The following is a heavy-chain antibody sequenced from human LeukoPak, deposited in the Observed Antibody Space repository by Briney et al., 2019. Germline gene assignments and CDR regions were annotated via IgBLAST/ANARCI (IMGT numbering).Heavy chain of an antibody. D-gene: IGHD6-19*01. Sequence: PSETLSLTCAVYGGSFSGYYWSWIRQPPGQGLEWIGEINHSGSTNYNPSLKSRVTISVDTSKNQFSLKLSSVTAADTAVYYCARGWVLVAGNYYYGMDVWGQGTTVTVSS. CDR3: ARGWVLVAGNYYYGMDV. V-gene: IGHV4-34*01. J-gene: IGHJ6*02. CDR1: GGSFSGYY. CDR2: INHSGST.